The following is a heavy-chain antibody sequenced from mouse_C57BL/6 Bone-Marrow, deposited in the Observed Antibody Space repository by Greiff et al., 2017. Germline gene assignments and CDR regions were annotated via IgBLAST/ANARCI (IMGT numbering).Heavy chain of an antibody. Sequence: EVQGVESGGGLVQPTGSLKLSCAASGFSFNTYAMNWVRQAPGKGLEWVARIRSKSNNYATYYADSVKDRFTISRDDSESMLYLQMNNLKTEDTAMYSCVCPGFAYWGQGTLVTVSA. CDR1: GFSFNTYA. V-gene: IGHV10-1*01. CDR3: VCPGFAY. J-gene: IGHJ3*01. CDR2: IRSKSNNYAT.